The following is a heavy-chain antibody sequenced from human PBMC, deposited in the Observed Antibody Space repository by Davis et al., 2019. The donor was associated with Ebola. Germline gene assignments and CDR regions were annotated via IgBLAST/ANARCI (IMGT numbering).Heavy chain of an antibody. CDR1: GFTFGDYA. V-gene: IGHV3-49*03. J-gene: IGHJ6*02. Sequence: PGGSLRLSCTASGFTFGDYAMSWFRQAPGKGLEWVGFIRSKAYGGTTEYAASVKGRFTISRDDSKSIAYLQMNSLKTEDTAVYYCARRSSSDYYYYAMDVWGQGTTVTVSS. CDR3: ARRSSSDYYYYAMDV. D-gene: IGHD6-6*01. CDR2: IRSKAYGGTT.